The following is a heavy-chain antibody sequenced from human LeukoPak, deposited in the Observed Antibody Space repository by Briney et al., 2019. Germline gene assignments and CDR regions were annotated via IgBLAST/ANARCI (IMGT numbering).Heavy chain of an antibody. CDR3: ARGRVSSSTWYSTYYYFFYMDF. J-gene: IGHJ6*03. CDR1: DDSITMYY. CDR2: VDHTGST. Sequence: TSETLSLTCTVSDDSITMYYWTWIRQPPGKRLEWIGYVDHTGSTKFNPSLNGRVSISRDTSNNFFSLRLRSVTAADTAVYFCARGRVSSSTWYSTYYYFFYMDFWGKGTTVTVSS. V-gene: IGHV4-59*01. D-gene: IGHD4-11*01.